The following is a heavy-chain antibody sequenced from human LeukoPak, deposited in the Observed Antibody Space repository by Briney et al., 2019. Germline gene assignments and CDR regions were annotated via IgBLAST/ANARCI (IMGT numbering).Heavy chain of an antibody. D-gene: IGHD5/OR15-5a*01. CDR3: ASRRSTSFDY. V-gene: IGHV3-33*01. J-gene: IGHJ4*02. Sequence: GGSLRLSCAASGFTFSSYGMHWVRQAPGKGLEWVAVVWYDGSNKYYADSVKGRFTISRDSSKNTLYLQMNSLRAEDTAVYYCASRRSTSFDYWGQGTLVTVSS. CDR1: GFTFSSYG. CDR2: VWYDGSNK.